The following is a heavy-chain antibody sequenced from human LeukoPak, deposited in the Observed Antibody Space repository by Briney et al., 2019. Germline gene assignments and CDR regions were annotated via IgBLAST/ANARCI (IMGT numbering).Heavy chain of an antibody. D-gene: IGHD6-13*01. Sequence: SETLSLTCTVSGGSISSYYWSWIRQPPGKGLDWIGYIYHTGTTNYNPSLKSRVTMSVDTSKNQFSLKLSSVTAADTAVYYCARQNPAAEGQGLDHWGQGALVTVSS. CDR1: GGSISSYY. CDR3: ARQNPAAEGQGLDH. V-gene: IGHV4-59*08. CDR2: IYHTGTT. J-gene: IGHJ4*02.